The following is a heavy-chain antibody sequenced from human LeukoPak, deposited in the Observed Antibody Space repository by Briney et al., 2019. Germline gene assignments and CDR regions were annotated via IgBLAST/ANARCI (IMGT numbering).Heavy chain of an antibody. CDR3: ARPSGDPLGDY. Sequence: SETLSLTCTVSGGSISSSSYYWGWIRQPPGKGLEWIGSIYYSGSTYYNPSLKSRVTISVDTSKNQFSLKLSSVTAADTAVYYCARPSGDPLGDYWGQGTLVTVSS. J-gene: IGHJ4*02. V-gene: IGHV4-39*01. D-gene: IGHD7-27*01. CDR2: IYYSGST. CDR1: GGSISSSSYY.